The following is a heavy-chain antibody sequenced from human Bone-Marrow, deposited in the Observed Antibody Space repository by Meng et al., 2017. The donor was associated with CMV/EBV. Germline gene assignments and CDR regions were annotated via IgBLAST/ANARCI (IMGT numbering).Heavy chain of an antibody. J-gene: IGHJ5*02. V-gene: IGHV4-30-4*08. CDR2: IYYSGST. CDR3: ARGAYDFWSGYNWFDP. D-gene: IGHD3-3*01. Sequence: QVQLQVSGPGLVKPSQTLSLTCTVSGGSISSGDYYWSWIRQPPGKGLEWIGYIYYSGSTYYNPSLKSRVTISVDTSKNQFSLKLSSVTAADTAVYYCARGAYDFWSGYNWFDPWGQGTLVTVSS. CDR1: GGSISSGDYY.